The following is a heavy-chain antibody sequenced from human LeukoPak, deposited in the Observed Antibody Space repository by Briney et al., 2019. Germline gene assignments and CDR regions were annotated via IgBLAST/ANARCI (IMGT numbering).Heavy chain of an antibody. CDR2: IWYDGSNK. J-gene: IGHJ4*02. CDR3: ARDPWNSSGYYVRSGDYFDY. D-gene: IGHD3-22*01. CDR1: GFTLSSYG. V-gene: IGHV3-33*01. Sequence: GGSLRLSCAASGFTLSSYGMHWVRQAPGKGLEWVAVIWYDGSNKYYADSVKGRFTISRDNSKNTLYLQMNSLRAEDTAVYYCARDPWNSSGYYVRSGDYFDYWGQGTLVTVSS.